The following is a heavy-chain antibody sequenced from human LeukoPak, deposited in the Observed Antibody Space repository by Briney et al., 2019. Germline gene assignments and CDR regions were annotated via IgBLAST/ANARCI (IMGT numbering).Heavy chain of an antibody. V-gene: IGHV4-61*02. Sequence: SETLSLTCTVSGGSISSGSYYWSWIRQPAGKGLEWIGRIYTSGSTNYNPSLKGRVTISVDTSKNQFSLKLSSVTAADTAVYYCARAHKYSSGWLDYWGQGTLVTVSS. CDR1: GGSISSGSYY. J-gene: IGHJ4*02. D-gene: IGHD6-19*01. CDR2: IYTSGST. CDR3: ARAHKYSSGWLDY.